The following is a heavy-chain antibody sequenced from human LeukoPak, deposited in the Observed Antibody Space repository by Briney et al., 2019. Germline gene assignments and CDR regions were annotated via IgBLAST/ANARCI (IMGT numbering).Heavy chain of an antibody. D-gene: IGHD2-21*01. Sequence: PGGSLRLSCAASGFTFSSYAMSWVRQAPGKGLEWVSAISGSGGSTYYADSVKGRFTISRDNSKNTLYLQMNSLRAEDTAVYYCAKVKHIVVVIAMAPLDYWGQGTLVTVSS. J-gene: IGHJ4*02. V-gene: IGHV3-23*01. CDR1: GFTFSSYA. CDR2: ISGSGGST. CDR3: AKVKHIVVVIAMAPLDY.